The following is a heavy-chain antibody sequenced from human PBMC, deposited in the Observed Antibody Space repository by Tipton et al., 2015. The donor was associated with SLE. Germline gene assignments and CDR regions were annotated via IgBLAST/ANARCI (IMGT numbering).Heavy chain of an antibody. CDR3: ARPSSGPTSDY. V-gene: IGHV3-7*01. D-gene: IGHD6-19*01. CDR1: GFTFSTYW. Sequence: SLRLSCVASGFTFSTYWMSWARQAPGKGLEWVASIKKDGSEQYYVDSVKGRFTISRDDAKNALYLQMTDLRVEDTAVYYCARPSSGPTSDYWGQGTLVTVSS. J-gene: IGHJ4*02. CDR2: IKKDGSEQ.